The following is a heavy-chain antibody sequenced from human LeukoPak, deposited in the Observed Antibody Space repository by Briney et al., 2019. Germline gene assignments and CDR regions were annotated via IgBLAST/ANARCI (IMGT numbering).Heavy chain of an antibody. CDR2: IYHSGST. CDR3: ARQLTELDY. V-gene: IGHV4-59*08. CDR1: GGSISSYY. D-gene: IGHD4/OR15-4a*01. J-gene: IGHJ4*02. Sequence: PSETLSLTCTVSGGSISSYYWSWIRQPPGKGLEWIGYIYHSGSTYYNPSLKSRVTTSVDRSKNQFSLKLSSVTAADTAVYYCARQLTELDYWGQGTLVTVSS.